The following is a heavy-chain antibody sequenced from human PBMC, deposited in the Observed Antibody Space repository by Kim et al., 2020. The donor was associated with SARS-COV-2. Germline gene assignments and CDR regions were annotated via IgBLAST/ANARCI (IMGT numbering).Heavy chain of an antibody. D-gene: IGHD6-19*01. Sequence: GGSLRLSCAASGFTFRSNWMHWVRQAPGKGPVWVSRINSDGSTTTYADSVKGRFTISRDNAKNTLYLQMNSLRVEDTAVYHCAAVTGTVNWGTVTLVIDS. CDR1: GFTFRSNW. J-gene: IGHJ4*02. V-gene: IGHV3-74*01. CDR3: AAVTGTVN. CDR2: INSDGSTT.